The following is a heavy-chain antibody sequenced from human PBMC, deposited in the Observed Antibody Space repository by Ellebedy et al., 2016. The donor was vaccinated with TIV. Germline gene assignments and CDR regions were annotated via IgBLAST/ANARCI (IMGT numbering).Heavy chain of an antibody. CDR1: AGSTSSYY. D-gene: IGHD1-26*01. J-gene: IGHJ4*02. V-gene: IGHV4-59*08. CDR3: ARHRGRKVGGNGFNY. Sequence: MPSETLSLTCTVSAGSTSSYYWSWIRQPQGNGLEWIGYIYYSGSTYYNPSLKSRVTISVDTSKNQFSLKLSSVTAADTAVYYCARHRGRKVGGNGFNYWGQGTLVTVSS. CDR2: IYYSGST.